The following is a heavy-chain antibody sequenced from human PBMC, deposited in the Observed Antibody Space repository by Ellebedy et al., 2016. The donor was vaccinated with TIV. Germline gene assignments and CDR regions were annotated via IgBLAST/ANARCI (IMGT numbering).Heavy chain of an antibody. CDR3: TRDGSEWSRDY. V-gene: IGHV3-21*06. D-gene: IGHD2-8*01. Sequence: GGSLRLXXAASGFTFSIAGMPWVRQVPGKGLEWVATIVNSGRETYYADPLKGRFTISRDNAMNSLYLQMDSLTVEDTAVYYCTRDGSEWSRDYWGQGTLVTVSS. CDR1: GFTFSIAG. CDR2: IVNSGRET. J-gene: IGHJ4*02.